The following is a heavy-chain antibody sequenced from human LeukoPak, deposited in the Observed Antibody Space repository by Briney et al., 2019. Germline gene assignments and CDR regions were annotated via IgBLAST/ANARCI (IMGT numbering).Heavy chain of an antibody. V-gene: IGHV3-21*01. J-gene: IGHJ3*02. CDR1: GFTFSSYS. CDR3: ARASSKQLAGYLPDGFDI. D-gene: IGHD3-9*01. CDR2: ISSSGTYV. Sequence: GGSPRLSCAASGFTFSSYSMNWVRQAPGKGLEWVSSISSSGTYVYYADSVKGRFTISRDNAKNSLSLQMNSLRADDAAVYHCARASSKQLAGYLPDGFDIWGQGTMVTVSS.